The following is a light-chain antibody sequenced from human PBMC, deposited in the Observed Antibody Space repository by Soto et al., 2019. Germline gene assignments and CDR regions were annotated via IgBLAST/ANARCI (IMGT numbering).Light chain of an antibody. CDR2: GAS. J-gene: IGKJ1*01. V-gene: IGKV3-20*01. CDR1: QSVSSDY. Sequence: EIVLTQSPGTLSLSPGERATLSCRASQSVSSDYLAWYQQKPGQAPRLLIYGASSRATDIPDRFSGRGSGTTFTPTVSSLEHQDFPVYSCQQYGSSPRTFGQGPRMKSN. CDR3: QQYGSSPRT.